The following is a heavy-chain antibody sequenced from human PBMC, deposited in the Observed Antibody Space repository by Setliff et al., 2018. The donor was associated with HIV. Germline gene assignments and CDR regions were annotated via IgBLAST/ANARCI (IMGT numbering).Heavy chain of an antibody. CDR1: GFPFSSYE. Sequence: PGGSLRLSCAASGFPFSSYEMNWVRQAPGKGLEWVSGISWKSGSLGYADSVKGRFTISRDNANNLVYLQMHGLRAEDTAVYYCVRWGLPYGIDAWGQGTLVTVSS. V-gene: IGHV3-48*03. J-gene: IGHJ4*02. CDR2: ISWKSGSL. D-gene: IGHD3-16*01. CDR3: VRWGLPYGIDA.